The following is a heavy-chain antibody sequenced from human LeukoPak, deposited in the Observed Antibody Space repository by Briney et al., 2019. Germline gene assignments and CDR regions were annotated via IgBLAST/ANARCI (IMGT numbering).Heavy chain of an antibody. Sequence: PGGSLRLSCAASGFIFSTYGMHWVRQAPGKGLEWVAVMSYDGSNKYYADFVKGRFTISRDNSKNTLYLQMNSLRAEDTAVYYCAKDTYYYDSSGYYYPPGDYWGQGTLVTVSS. V-gene: IGHV3-30*18. CDR1: GFIFSTYG. CDR2: MSYDGSNK. CDR3: AKDTYYYDSSGYYYPPGDY. D-gene: IGHD3-22*01. J-gene: IGHJ4*02.